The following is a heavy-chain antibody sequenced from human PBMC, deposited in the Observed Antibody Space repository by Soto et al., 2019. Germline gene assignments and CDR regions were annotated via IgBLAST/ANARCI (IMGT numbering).Heavy chain of an antibody. J-gene: IGHJ4*02. Sequence: EVQLLESGGGLVQPGGSLRLSCVVSGFSLSDSAMSWVRQAPGKGLERVSSMSGRGGTTFYGDFVKGRFTISRDSSLTTLYLQLSSLRAEDTAVYYCAKDRPGNGIEALPVFDDWGQGTLVTVSS. D-gene: IGHD6-6*01. CDR2: MSGRGGTT. V-gene: IGHV3-23*01. CDR3: AKDRPGNGIEALPVFDD. CDR1: GFSLSDSA.